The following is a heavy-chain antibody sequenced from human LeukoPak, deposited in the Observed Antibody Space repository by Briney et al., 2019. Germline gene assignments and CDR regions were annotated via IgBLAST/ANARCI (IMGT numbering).Heavy chain of an antibody. Sequence: GGSLRLSCAASGFTFSDYYMSWIRQAPGKGLEWVSYISSSSSYTNYADSVKGRFTISRDNAKNSLYLQMNSLRAEDTAVYYCARVGPAYCGGHCSNWFDPWGQGTLVTVSS. CDR3: ARVGPAYCGGHCSNWFDP. CDR1: GFTFSDYY. V-gene: IGHV3-11*05. J-gene: IGHJ5*02. D-gene: IGHD2-21*02. CDR2: ISSSSSYT.